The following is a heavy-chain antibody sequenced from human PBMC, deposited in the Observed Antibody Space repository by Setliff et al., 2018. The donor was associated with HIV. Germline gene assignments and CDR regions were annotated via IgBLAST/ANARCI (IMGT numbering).Heavy chain of an antibody. V-gene: IGHV4-28*01. CDR3: ARSALWFGEADWYFDL. D-gene: IGHD3-10*01. Sequence: PSETLSLTCAVSSYSVSSSYWWGWIRQPPGKGLEWIGWIGYIYKGGSTYYNPSLKSRVTMSVDTSKNHFSLKLRSVTAVDTAVYYCARSALWFGEADWYFDLWGRGALVTVSS. CDR1: SYSVSSSYW. J-gene: IGHJ2*01. CDR2: IYKGGST.